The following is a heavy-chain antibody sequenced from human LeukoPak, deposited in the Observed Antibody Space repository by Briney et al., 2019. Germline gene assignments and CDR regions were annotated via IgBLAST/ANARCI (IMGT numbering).Heavy chain of an antibody. CDR3: ARHRVRGVTETDGMDV. D-gene: IGHD3-10*01. J-gene: IGHJ6*04. CDR1: GYTFTSYG. CDR2: ISAYNGNT. Sequence: ASVKVSCKASGYTFTSYGISWVRQAPGQGLEWMGWISAYNGNTNYAQKLQGRVTMTTDTSTSTAYMELRSLRSDDTAVYYCARHRVRGVTETDGMDVWGKGTTVAVSS. V-gene: IGHV1-18*04.